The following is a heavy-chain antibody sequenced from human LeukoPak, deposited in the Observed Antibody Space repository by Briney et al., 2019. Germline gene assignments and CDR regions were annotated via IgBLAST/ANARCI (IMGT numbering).Heavy chain of an antibody. V-gene: IGHV1-69*13. D-gene: IGHD2-15*01. CDR3: ARDGGTGWYYFDY. J-gene: IGHJ4*02. Sequence: SVKVSCKASGYTFTSYGISWVRQAPGQGLEWMGGIIPIFGTANYAQKFQGRVTITADESTSTAYMELSSLRSEDTAVYYCARDGGTGWYYFDYWGQGTLVTVSS. CDR2: IIPIFGTA. CDR1: GYTFTSYG.